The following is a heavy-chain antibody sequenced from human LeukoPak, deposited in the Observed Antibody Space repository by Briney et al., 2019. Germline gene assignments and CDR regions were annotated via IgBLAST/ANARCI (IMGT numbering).Heavy chain of an antibody. D-gene: IGHD5-18*01. CDR2: ISSSGSHI. Sequence: GGSLRLSCAASGLTFSDYYLSWIRQASGTGLEWVSHISSSGSHIYYADSVKGRFTISRDNAKNSLYLEMNSMIADATAVYYCARGARGYRNGSRFEYWGQGTLVTVSS. V-gene: IGHV3-11*04. CDR1: GLTFSDYY. J-gene: IGHJ4*02. CDR3: ARGARGYRNGSRFEY.